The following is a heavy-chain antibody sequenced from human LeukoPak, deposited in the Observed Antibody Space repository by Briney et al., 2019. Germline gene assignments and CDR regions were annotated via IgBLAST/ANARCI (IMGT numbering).Heavy chain of an antibody. J-gene: IGHJ4*02. D-gene: IGHD6-6*01. Sequence: GGSLRLSCAASGFTFSSYSMNWVRQAPGKGLEWVSSISSSSTYIYYADSVKGRFTVSRDNAKNTLYLQVNNLRAEDTAVYYCARGPNSNWSGLDFWGQGTLLTVSS. CDR3: ARGPNSNWSGLDF. V-gene: IGHV3-21*01. CDR1: GFTFSSYS. CDR2: ISSSSTYI.